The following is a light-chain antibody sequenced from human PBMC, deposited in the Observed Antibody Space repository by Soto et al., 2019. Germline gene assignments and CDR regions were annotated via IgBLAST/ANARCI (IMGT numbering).Light chain of an antibody. Sequence: EIGLTQSPGTLSLSPGEGATLSCRASQSVGSNYLAWYQQKPGQAPRILIFGASSRATGIPDRFSGSGSGTDFTLTISRLEPEDFAVYYCQQYGSSSWTFGQGAKVDIK. CDR3: QQYGSSSWT. CDR2: GAS. J-gene: IGKJ1*01. V-gene: IGKV3-20*01. CDR1: QSVGSNY.